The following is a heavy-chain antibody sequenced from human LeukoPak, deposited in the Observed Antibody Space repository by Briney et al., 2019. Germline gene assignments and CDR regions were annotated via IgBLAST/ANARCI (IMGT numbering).Heavy chain of an antibody. CDR1: GGSISSSSYY. Sequence: SETLSLTCTVSGGSISSSSYYWGWIRQPPGKGLEWIGSIYYSGSTYYNPSLKSRVTISVDTSKNQFSLKLSSVTAADTAVYYCARHSAGAAGLFDYWGQGTLVTVSS. CDR2: IYYSGST. J-gene: IGHJ4*02. CDR3: ARHSAGAAGLFDY. D-gene: IGHD6-13*01. V-gene: IGHV4-39*01.